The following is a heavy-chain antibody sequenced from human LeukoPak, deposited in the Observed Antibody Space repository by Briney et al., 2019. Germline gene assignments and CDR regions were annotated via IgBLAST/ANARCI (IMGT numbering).Heavy chain of an antibody. CDR3: ARDLRFLEFYYYYYYMDV. Sequence: SETLSLTCTVSGGSISSYYWSWIRQPAGKGLEWIGRIYTSGSTNYNPSLKSRVTMSVDTSKNQFSLKLSPVTAADTAVYYCARDLRFLEFYYYYYYMDVWGKGTTVTVSS. CDR2: IYTSGST. J-gene: IGHJ6*03. V-gene: IGHV4-4*07. CDR1: GGSISSYY. D-gene: IGHD3-3*01.